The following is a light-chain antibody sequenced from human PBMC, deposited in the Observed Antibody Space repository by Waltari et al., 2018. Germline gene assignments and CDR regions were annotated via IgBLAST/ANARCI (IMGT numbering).Light chain of an antibody. CDR3: QQLNSYPLT. J-gene: IGKJ4*01. CDR1: QGISNF. Sequence: DIQLTQSPSFLSASVRDRVTITCLAMQGISNFLAWYQQKPGKAPKLLIYSASTWQIGVPSRFSGSGSGTEFSLTISSLQPEDFATYYCQQLNSYPLTFGGGTKVEIK. CDR2: SAS. V-gene: IGKV1-9*01.